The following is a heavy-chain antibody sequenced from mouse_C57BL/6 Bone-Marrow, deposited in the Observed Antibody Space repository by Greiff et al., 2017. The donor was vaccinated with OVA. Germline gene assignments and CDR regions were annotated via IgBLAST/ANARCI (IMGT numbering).Heavy chain of an antibody. J-gene: IGHJ4*01. Sequence: DVKLVESGPGLVKPSQTVFLTCTVTGISITTGNYRWSWIRQFPGNKLEWIGYIYYSGTITYNPSLTSRTTITRDTPKNQFFLEMNSLTAEDTATYYCARENGFYYAMDYWGQGTSVTVSS. CDR1: GISITTGNYR. D-gene: IGHD2-2*01. CDR2: IYYSGTI. V-gene: IGHV3-5*01. CDR3: ARENGFYYAMDY.